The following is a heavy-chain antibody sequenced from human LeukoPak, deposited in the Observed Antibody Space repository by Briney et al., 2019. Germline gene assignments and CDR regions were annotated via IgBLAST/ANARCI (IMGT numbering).Heavy chain of an antibody. CDR2: IWYGGSNK. J-gene: IGHJ5*02. CDR3: AREGRYCSSTSCSYNWFDP. V-gene: IGHV3-33*01. Sequence: GGSLRLSCAASGFTFSSYGMHWVRQAPGKGLEWVAVIWYGGSNKYYADSVKGRFTISRDNSKNTLYLQMNSLRAEDTAVYYCAREGRYCSSTSCSYNWFDPWGQGTLVTVSS. CDR1: GFTFSSYG. D-gene: IGHD2-2*01.